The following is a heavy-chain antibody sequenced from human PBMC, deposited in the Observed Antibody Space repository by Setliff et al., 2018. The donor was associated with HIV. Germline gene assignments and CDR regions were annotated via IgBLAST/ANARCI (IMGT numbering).Heavy chain of an antibody. CDR1: GYTFSSYG. CDR2: ISVYNGNT. D-gene: IGHD1-1*01. Sequence: ASVKVSCKASGYTFSSYGINWVRQAPGQGLEWMGWISVYNGNTNYAQKLQGRVSMTRDTSTTTVYMELSGLRSEDTAVYYCARATEAGTIDYWGQGTRVTVS. J-gene: IGHJ4*02. V-gene: IGHV1-18*01. CDR3: ARATEAGTIDY.